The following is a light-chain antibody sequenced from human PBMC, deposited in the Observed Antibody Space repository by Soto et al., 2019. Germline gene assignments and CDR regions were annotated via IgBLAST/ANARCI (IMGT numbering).Light chain of an antibody. CDR3: AAWEDSLNAVV. CDR2: TNH. CDR1: ASNLGGNP. J-gene: IGLJ2*01. V-gene: IGLV1-44*01. Sequence: QPVLTQPPSVSGTPGQKVSIACAGSASNLGGNPVNWYQHLPGAAPKLLIYTNHQRPSGVPDRFSGSKSGTSASLAISGLRSDDEADFYCAAWEDSLNAVVFGGGTKVTVL.